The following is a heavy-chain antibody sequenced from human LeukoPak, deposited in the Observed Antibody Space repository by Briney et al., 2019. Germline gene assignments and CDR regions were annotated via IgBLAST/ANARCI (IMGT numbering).Heavy chain of an antibody. D-gene: IGHD4-17*01. J-gene: IGHJ6*02. CDR3: ARLSTVDKYYYGMDV. Sequence: GGSLRLSCAASGFTFNRYSMNWVRQAPGKGLEWVSSISSSSSYIYYADSVKGRFTISRDNAKNSLYLQMNSLRAEDTAVYYCARLSTVDKYYYGMDVWGQGTTVTVSS. CDR2: ISSSSSYI. CDR1: GFTFNRYS. V-gene: IGHV3-21*01.